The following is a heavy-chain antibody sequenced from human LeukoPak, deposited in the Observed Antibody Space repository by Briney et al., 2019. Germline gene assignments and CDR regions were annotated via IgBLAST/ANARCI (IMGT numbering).Heavy chain of an antibody. CDR2: IKQDGSEK. CDR1: GFTFSSYW. J-gene: IGHJ4*02. Sequence: GGSLRLSCAASGFTFSSYWMSWVRQAPGKGLEWVANIKQDGSEKCYVDSVKGRFTISRDNAKNSLYLQMNSLRAEDTAVYYCAREGDTFDFDYWGQGTLVTVSS. CDR3: AREGDTFDFDY. V-gene: IGHV3-7*01. D-gene: IGHD5-18*01.